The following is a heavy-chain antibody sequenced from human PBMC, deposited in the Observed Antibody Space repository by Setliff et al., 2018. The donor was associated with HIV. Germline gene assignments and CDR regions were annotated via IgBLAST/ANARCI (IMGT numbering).Heavy chain of an antibody. CDR2: IKPDGSSK. CDR1: GFTFSTFW. CDR3: VRWGLPYGIDA. V-gene: IGHV3-7*01. Sequence: QPGGSLRLSCAASGFTFSTFWMGWVRQAPGNGREWVAHIKPDGSSKKYVDSVKGRFTTSRDNPKDSLYLQMHSLRAEDTAVYYCVRWGLPYGIDAWGQGTLVTVSS. J-gene: IGHJ4*02. D-gene: IGHD3-16*01.